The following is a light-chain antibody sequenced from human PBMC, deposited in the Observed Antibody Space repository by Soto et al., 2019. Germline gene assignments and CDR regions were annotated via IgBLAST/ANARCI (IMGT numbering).Light chain of an antibody. J-gene: IGKJ1*01. CDR1: QSISSW. CDR3: QQYNSYRT. CDR2: DTS. Sequence: DIQMTQSPSTLSASVGDRVTITCRASQSISSWLAWYQQKPGKAPKLLIYDTSSLESGVPSRFSGMGSGTEFTLTISSLQPDDVATYYCQQYNSYRTFGQGTKVEIK. V-gene: IGKV1-5*01.